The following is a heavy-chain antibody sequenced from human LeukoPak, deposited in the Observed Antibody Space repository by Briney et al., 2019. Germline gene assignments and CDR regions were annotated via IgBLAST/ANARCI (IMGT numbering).Heavy chain of an antibody. CDR1: GFTFSSYS. CDR2: INPDGSWT. D-gene: IGHD2-21*02. J-gene: IGHJ5*02. Sequence: PLGALRLSCAASGFTFSSYSMNSVRQAPGKRLVWVSCINPDGSWTLHADSVKGRFAISRDYARNTLYLQMNSLGVEDTAMYYCARYEQRPGVTASDPWSQGTLVTVSS. V-gene: IGHV3-74*01. CDR3: ARYEQRPGVTASDP.